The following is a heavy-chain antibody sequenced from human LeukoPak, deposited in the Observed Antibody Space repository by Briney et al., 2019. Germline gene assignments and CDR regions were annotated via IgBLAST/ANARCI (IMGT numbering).Heavy chain of an antibody. V-gene: IGHV3-23*01. Sequence: SGGSLRLSCAASGFTFRSYAMSWVRQAPGKGLEWVSPISGSGGTTYYAESVKGRFTISRDNSKNTLYLQINSLRAEDTAVYYCAKSPRGSWYPFDYWGQGTLVTVSS. CDR3: AKSPRGSWYPFDY. CDR2: ISGSGGTT. CDR1: GFTFRSYA. J-gene: IGHJ4*02. D-gene: IGHD6-13*01.